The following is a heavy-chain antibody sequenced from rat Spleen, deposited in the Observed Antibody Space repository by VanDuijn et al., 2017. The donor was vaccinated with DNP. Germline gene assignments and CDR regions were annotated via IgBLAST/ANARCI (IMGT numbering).Heavy chain of an antibody. Sequence: EVQLVESGGGLVQPGRSMKLSCAASGFTFSNHYMAWFRQAPTKGLEWVASISIGGYNTYYRDSVKGRFTISRDDAKNTLYLQMDSLTSEDTATYYCSTLNYYASLSGYFDYWGQGVMVTVSS. CDR3: STLNYYASLSGYFDY. J-gene: IGHJ2*01. CDR2: ISIGGYNT. CDR1: GFTFSNHY. D-gene: IGHD1-12*01. V-gene: IGHV5-25*01.